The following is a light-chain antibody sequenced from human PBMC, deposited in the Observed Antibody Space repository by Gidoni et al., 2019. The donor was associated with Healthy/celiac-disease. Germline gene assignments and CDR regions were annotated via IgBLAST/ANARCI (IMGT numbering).Light chain of an antibody. J-gene: IGLJ2*01. V-gene: IGLV2-14*01. CDR3: SSYTSSSTLV. CDR1: SSDVGGYNY. Sequence: QSALTQTASVYGSPAQSITISCTGTSSDVGGYNYVSWYQQHPGKAPKLMIYEVSKRPSGVSNRFSGSKSGNTASLTISGLQAEYDADYYCSSYTSSSTLVFGGGTKLTVL. CDR2: EVS.